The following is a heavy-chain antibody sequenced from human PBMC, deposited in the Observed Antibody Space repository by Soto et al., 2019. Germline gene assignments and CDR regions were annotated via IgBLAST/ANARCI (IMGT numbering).Heavy chain of an antibody. CDR1: GGSISSGGYY. D-gene: IGHD2-8*01. CDR3: ARANSSVLRVYVFGY. J-gene: IGHJ4*02. Sequence: SETLSLTCTVSGGSISSGGYYWSWIRQHPRKGLEWIGSIFYSGSSYYSPSLKSRVTISVDTSKNQFSLKLNSVTAADTAVYYCARANSSVLRVYVFGYWGQVTLVRVS. V-gene: IGHV4-31*03. CDR2: IFYSGSS.